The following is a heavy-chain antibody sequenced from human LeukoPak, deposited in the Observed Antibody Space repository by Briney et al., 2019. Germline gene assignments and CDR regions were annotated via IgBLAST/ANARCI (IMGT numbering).Heavy chain of an antibody. V-gene: IGHV3-23*01. Sequence: PGGSLRLSCAASGFTFSSYAMSWVRQAPGKGLEWVSTISGSGGSTYDADSVKGRFTISRDNSKNTLYLQMNSLRAEDTAVYYCAKAPGYSYGRPTYYYYMDVWGKGTTVTVSS. CDR3: AKAPGYSYGRPTYYYYMDV. J-gene: IGHJ6*03. CDR1: GFTFSSYA. D-gene: IGHD5-18*01. CDR2: ISGSGGST.